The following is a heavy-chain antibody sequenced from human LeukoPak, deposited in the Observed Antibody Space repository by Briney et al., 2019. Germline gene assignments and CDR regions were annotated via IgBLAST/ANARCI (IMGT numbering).Heavy chain of an antibody. CDR3: ARPVLTPYYYMDV. CDR1: GGSFSGYY. D-gene: IGHD3-10*01. V-gene: IGHV4-34*01. CDR2: IYYSGST. J-gene: IGHJ6*03. Sequence: SETLSLTCAVYGGSFSGYYWSWIRQPPGKGLEWIGSIYYSGSTYYNPSLKSRVTISVDTSKNQFSLKLSSVTAADTAVYYCARPVLTPYYYMDVWGKGTTVTISS.